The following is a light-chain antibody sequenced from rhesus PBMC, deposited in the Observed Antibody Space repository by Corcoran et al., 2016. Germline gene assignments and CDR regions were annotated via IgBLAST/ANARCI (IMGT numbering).Light chain of an antibody. J-gene: IGKJ3*01. CDR3: QQYSSRPFT. CDR2: KAA. CDR1: QGISSW. Sequence: DIQMTQSPSSLSASVGDTVTITCRASQGISSWLAWYQQKPGKAPTLLIYKAASLQSGVPSRFSDSGSGTDVTLTISSLQSEDFATYYCQQYSSRPFTFGPGTKLDIK. V-gene: IGKV1-22*01.